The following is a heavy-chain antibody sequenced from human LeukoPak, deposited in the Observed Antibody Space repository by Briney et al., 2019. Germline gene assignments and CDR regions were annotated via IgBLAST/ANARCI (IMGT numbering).Heavy chain of an antibody. D-gene: IGHD3-22*01. CDR3: ATAYYYDSSGRSSPDY. V-gene: IGHV3-23*01. CDR1: GFTFSSYA. Sequence: GGSLRLSCAASGFTFSSYAMSWVRQAPGKGLEWVSAISGSGGSTYYADSVKGRFTISRDNSKNTLYLQMNSLRAEDTAVYYCATAYYYDSSGRSSPDYWGQGSLVTVSS. CDR2: ISGSGGST. J-gene: IGHJ4*02.